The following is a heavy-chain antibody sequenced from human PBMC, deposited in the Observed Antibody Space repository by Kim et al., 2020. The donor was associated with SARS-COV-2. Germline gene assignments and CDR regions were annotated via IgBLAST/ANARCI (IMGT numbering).Heavy chain of an antibody. J-gene: IGHJ4*02. CDR2: INAGNGNT. Sequence: ASVKVSCKASGYTFTSYAMHWVRQAPGQRLEWMGWINAGNGNTKYSQKFQGRVTITRDTSASTAYMELSSLRSEDTAVYYCARGTLVGVGATFDYWGQGTLVTVSS. CDR1: GYTFTSYA. CDR3: ARGTLVGVGATFDY. D-gene: IGHD1-26*01. V-gene: IGHV1-3*01.